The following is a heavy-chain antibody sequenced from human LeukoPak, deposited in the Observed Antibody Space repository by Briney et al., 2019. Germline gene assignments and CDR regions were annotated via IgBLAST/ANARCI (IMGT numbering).Heavy chain of an antibody. J-gene: IGHJ4*02. CDR2: NYDSVIT. V-gene: IGHV4-59*08. D-gene: IGHD6-13*01. CDR1: GGSFSNYY. Sequence: PSESLSLTSAVSGGSFSNYYWSCIRQRPRGGLEYIGYNYDSVITNYLPSLSSRVTISLVTSKSQFSLNLSSVPAADTAVYFCARLWAATGPPGNWGQGTLVTVSS. CDR3: ARLWAATGPPGN.